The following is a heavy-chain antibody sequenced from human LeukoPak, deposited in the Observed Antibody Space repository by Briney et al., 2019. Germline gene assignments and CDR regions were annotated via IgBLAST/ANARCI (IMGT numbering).Heavy chain of an antibody. CDR2: IYYSGST. V-gene: IGHV4-39*01. Sequence: GSLRLSCAASGFTVSTNYMSWIRQPPGKGLEWIGSIYYSGSTYYNPSLKSRVTISVDTSKNQFSLKLSSVTAADTAVYYCARQGGKRGLDIWGQGTMVTVSS. D-gene: IGHD4-23*01. CDR1: GFTVSTNY. CDR3: ARQGGKRGLDI. J-gene: IGHJ3*02.